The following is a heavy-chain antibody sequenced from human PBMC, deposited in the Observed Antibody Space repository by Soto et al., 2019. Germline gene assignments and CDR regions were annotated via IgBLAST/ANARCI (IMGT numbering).Heavy chain of an antibody. CDR3: AKDGGLYYDFWSGFLYGMDV. CDR1: GFTFGNCG. D-gene: IGHD3-3*01. J-gene: IGHJ6*02. CDR2: ISYDGSNK. Sequence: GGSLRLSCAASGFTFGNCGMHWVRQAPGKGLEWVAVISYDGSNKYYADSVKGRFTISRDNSKNTLYLQMNSLRAEDTAVYYCAKDGGLYYDFWSGFLYGMDVWGQGTTVTVSS. V-gene: IGHV3-30*18.